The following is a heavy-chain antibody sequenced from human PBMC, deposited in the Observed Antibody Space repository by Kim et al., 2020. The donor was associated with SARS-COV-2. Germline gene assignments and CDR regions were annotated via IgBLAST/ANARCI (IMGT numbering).Heavy chain of an antibody. V-gene: IGHV3-15*01. Sequence: GGSLRLSCAASGFTFSNAWMSWVRQAPGKGLEWVGRIKSKTDGGTTDYAAPVKGRFTISRDDSKNTLYLQMNSLKTEDTAVYYCTTDQSRGTIFGVVIMRDFDYWGQGTLVTVSS. CDR2: IKSKTDGGTT. J-gene: IGHJ4*02. CDR1: GFTFSNAW. D-gene: IGHD3-3*01. CDR3: TTDQSRGTIFGVVIMRDFDY.